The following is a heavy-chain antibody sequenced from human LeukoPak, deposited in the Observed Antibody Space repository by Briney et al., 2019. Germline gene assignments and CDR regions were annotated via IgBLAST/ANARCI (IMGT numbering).Heavy chain of an antibody. Sequence: SETLSLTCTVSGATISSGYYWGWIRQPPGKGLECIGSIYHSGSSYYNPSLKSRVTISVDTSRDQFSLKLSSVTAADTAVYYCARVSGSYSFDYWGQGTLVTVSS. D-gene: IGHD1-26*01. J-gene: IGHJ4*02. CDR1: GATISSGYY. V-gene: IGHV4-38-2*02. CDR2: IYHSGSS. CDR3: ARVSGSYSFDY.